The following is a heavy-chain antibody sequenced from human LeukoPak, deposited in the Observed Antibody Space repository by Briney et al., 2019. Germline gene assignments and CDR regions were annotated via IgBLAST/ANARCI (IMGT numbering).Heavy chain of an antibody. V-gene: IGHV1-18*01. D-gene: IGHD6-6*01. Sequence: ASQKLSCKASGYSLNTYGITWVRQAPGQGLEWIGLITTYNGNTNYARKLQGRVTMTTNTSTNTAYMELGSLRPDGTAVYYCARLIEYRTSSRVFDIWGRGTMVTVSS. J-gene: IGHJ3*02. CDR1: GYSLNTYG. CDR3: ARLIEYRTSSRVFDI. CDR2: ITTYNGNT.